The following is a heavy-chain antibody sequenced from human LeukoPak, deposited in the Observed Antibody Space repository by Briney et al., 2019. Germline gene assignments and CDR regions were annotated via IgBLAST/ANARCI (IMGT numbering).Heavy chain of an antibody. CDR3: ARERSAAAGTNWFDP. CDR1: GGSISSYY. D-gene: IGHD6-13*01. CDR2: IYYSGST. Sequence: SETLSLTCTVSGGSISSYYWSWIRQPPGKGLEWIGYIYYSGSTNYNPSLKSRVTISVDTSKNQFSLKLSSVTAADTAVYYCARERSAAAGTNWFDPWGQGTLVTVSS. J-gene: IGHJ5*02. V-gene: IGHV4-59*01.